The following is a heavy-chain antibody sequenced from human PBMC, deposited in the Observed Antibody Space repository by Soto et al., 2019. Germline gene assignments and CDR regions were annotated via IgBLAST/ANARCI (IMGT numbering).Heavy chain of an antibody. Sequence: PGESLKISCKGFGFTFSNHWIAWVRHMPGKGLEWMGVIYPGDSDTRYSPSLQGQVTISADKSSSAAYLQWSSLQASDTATYYCARSLVNGTYEAFDIWGQGTMVTVSS. D-gene: IGHD6-13*01. CDR2: IYPGDSDT. J-gene: IGHJ3*02. CDR1: GFTFSNHW. CDR3: ARSLVNGTYEAFDI. V-gene: IGHV5-51*01.